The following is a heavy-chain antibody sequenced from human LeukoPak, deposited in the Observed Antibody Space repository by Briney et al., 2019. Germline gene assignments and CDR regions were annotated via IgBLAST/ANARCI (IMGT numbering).Heavy chain of an antibody. CDR2: ISGSGGST. D-gene: IGHD5-18*01. Sequence: AASVKVSCKASGGTFSSYAMSWVRQAPGKGLEWVSVISGSGGSTYYADSVKGRFTISRDNSKNTLYLQMNSLRAEDTAVYYCAKGPHHGYSYFDYWGQGTLVTVSS. J-gene: IGHJ4*02. CDR3: AKGPHHGYSYFDY. V-gene: IGHV3-23*01. CDR1: GGTFSSYA.